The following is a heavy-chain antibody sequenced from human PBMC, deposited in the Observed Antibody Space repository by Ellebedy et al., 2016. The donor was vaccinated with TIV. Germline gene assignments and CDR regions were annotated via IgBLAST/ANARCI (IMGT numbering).Heavy chain of an antibody. J-gene: IGHJ4*02. D-gene: IGHD3/OR15-3a*01. CDR1: VYTFTSYA. CDR3: AREDWTGDQGYFDY. V-gene: IGHV1-3*01. CDR2: INAGNGNT. Sequence: AASVKVSCKASVYTFTSYAMHWVRQAPGQRLEWMGWINAGNGNTKYSQKFQGRVTITRDTSASTAYMELSSLRSEDTAVYYWAREDWTGDQGYFDYWGQGTLVTVSS.